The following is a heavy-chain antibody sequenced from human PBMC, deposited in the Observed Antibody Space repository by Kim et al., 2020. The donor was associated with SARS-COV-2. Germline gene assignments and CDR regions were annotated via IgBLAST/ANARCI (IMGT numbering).Heavy chain of an antibody. J-gene: IGHJ5*02. V-gene: IGHV3-11*06. D-gene: IGHD2-2*01. Sequence: GRFTISRDNAKNSLYLQMNSLRAEDTAVYYCARDSCSSTSCSHLPGYEEPWGQGTLVTVSS. CDR3: ARDSCSSTSCSHLPGYEEP.